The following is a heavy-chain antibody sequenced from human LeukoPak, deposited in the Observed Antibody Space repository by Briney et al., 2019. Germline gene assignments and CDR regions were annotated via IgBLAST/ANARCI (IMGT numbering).Heavy chain of an antibody. J-gene: IGHJ4*02. Sequence: GRSLRLSCAASGFTFDDYAMHWVRQAPGKGLEWVSGISWNSGRSDYADSVKGRFTISRDNAKNSLFLQMNGLRSEDMALYYCAKDIGYTSGQGMDYWGQGTLVTVSS. V-gene: IGHV3-9*03. CDR3: AKDIGYTSGQGMDY. CDR1: GFTFDDYA. D-gene: IGHD6-19*01. CDR2: ISWNSGRS.